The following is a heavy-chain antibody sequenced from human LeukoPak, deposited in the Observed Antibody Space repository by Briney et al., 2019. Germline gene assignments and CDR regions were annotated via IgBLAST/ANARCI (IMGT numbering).Heavy chain of an antibody. CDR2: ITLNRGNT. CDR3: ARGGDYMYNWFDP. J-gene: IGHJ5*02. CDR1: GYTFITYD. V-gene: IGHV1-8*01. Sequence: ASVKVSCKASGYTFITYDINWVRLAAGQGLEWMGWITLNRGNTAYAQRFQGRVTFTRDTSISTAYMELSSLRSEDTAVYYCARGGDYMYNWFDPWGQGTLVTVSS. D-gene: IGHD4-17*01.